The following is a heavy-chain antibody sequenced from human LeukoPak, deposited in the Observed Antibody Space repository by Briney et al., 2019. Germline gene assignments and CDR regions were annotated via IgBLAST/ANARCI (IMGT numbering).Heavy chain of an antibody. J-gene: IGHJ4*02. V-gene: IGHV3-66*02. CDR3: ARDKGTSYLSSFDY. D-gene: IGHD6-6*01. CDR2: IFNGGST. CDR1: GFTVSSNH. Sequence: GSLRLSCAASGFTVSSNHMSWVRQAPGKGLEWVSIIFNGGSTYYADSVKGRFTISRDNSKNTLYLQMNSLRAADTAVYYCARDKGTSYLSSFDYWGQGTLVTVSS.